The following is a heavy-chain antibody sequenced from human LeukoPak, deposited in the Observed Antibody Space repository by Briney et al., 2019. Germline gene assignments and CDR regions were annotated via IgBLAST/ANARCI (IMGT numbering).Heavy chain of an antibody. J-gene: IGHJ5*02. D-gene: IGHD6-13*01. CDR3: ARMGVAAGSNWLDP. Sequence: SETLSLTCTVSGGSISSYYWSWIRQPPGKGLEWIGYIYYSGSTNYNPSLKSRVTISVDTSKNQFSLKLSSVTAADTAVYYCARMGVAAGSNWLDPWGQGTLVTVSS. V-gene: IGHV4-59*01. CDR1: GGSISSYY. CDR2: IYYSGST.